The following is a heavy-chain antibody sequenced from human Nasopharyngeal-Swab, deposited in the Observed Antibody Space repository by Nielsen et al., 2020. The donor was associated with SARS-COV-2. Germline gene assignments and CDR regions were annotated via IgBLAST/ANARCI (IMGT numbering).Heavy chain of an antibody. D-gene: IGHD2-2*01. V-gene: IGHV3-74*01. CDR1: GFTFSGSW. Sequence: GESLKILCAASGFTFSGSWMHWIRQAPGKGLVWVSRIKSDGSDTRYADSVKGRFTIPRDSSTNTLYLQMNNVRAEDTAVYYCARDLGGGYCTSTNCPGSWGQGTLVTVSS. CDR3: ARDLGGGYCTSTNCPGS. J-gene: IGHJ1*01. CDR2: IKSDGSDT.